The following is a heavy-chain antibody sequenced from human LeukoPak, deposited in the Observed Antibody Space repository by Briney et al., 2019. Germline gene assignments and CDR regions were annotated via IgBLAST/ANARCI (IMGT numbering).Heavy chain of an antibody. CDR1: GYSISSGYY. CDR3: ARTEAFDI. CDR2: IYHSGST. Sequence: SETLSLTCTVSGYSISSGYYWGWIRQPPGKGLEWIGSIYHSGSTYYNPSLKSRVTISVDTSKNQFSLKLSSVTAADTAVYYCARTEAFDIWGQGTMVTVSS. V-gene: IGHV4-38-2*02. J-gene: IGHJ3*02.